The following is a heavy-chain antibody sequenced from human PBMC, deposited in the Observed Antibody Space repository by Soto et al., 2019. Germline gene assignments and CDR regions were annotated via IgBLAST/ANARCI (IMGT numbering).Heavy chain of an antibody. Sequence: QVQLQQWGAGLLKPSETLSLTCAVYGGSFSDYSWSWIRQPPGKGLAWMGEISHSGGSNYNPSLKSRVTISVDTSKNQFSLKLSSVTAADTAVYYCARGRKDYSSSWYVGWGQGTLVAVSS. D-gene: IGHD6-13*01. CDR1: GGSFSDYS. CDR3: ARGRKDYSSSWYVG. CDR2: ISHSGGS. J-gene: IGHJ4*02. V-gene: IGHV4-34*01.